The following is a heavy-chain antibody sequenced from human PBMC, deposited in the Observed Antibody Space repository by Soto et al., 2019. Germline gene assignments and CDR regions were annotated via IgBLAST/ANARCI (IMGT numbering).Heavy chain of an antibody. CDR1: GFTFSSYA. Sequence: EVQLAESGGGLVQPGGSLRLSCAASGFTFSSYAMYWVRQAPGKGLEYVSAINSNGGSTYYANSVKGRFTISRDNSKNTLYLQMGSLRAEDMAVYYCARTSQYYFDYWGQGTLVTVSS. J-gene: IGHJ4*02. CDR2: INSNGGST. CDR3: ARTSQYYFDY. V-gene: IGHV3-64*01.